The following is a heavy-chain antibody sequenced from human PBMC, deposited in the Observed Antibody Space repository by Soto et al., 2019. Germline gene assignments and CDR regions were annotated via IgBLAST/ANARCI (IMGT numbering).Heavy chain of an antibody. CDR2: INHSGST. CDR1: GGSVSGYY. V-gene: IGHV4-34*01. D-gene: IGHD3-22*01. Sequence: SETLSLTCAGYGGSVSGYYWSWNRKPPGKGLEWIGEINHSGSTNYNPSLKSRVTMSVDTSKNQFSLWLNSVTAADTAVYYCARFIDSSAYSFDPWGQGSLVTVSS. CDR3: ARFIDSSAYSFDP. J-gene: IGHJ5*02.